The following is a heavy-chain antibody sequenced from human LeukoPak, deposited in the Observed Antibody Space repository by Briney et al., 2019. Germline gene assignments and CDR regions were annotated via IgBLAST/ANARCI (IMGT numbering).Heavy chain of an antibody. CDR2: ISGSGGST. V-gene: IGHV3-23*01. Sequence: GGSLRLSCAASGFTFSSYAVSWVRQAPGKGLEWVSAISGSGGSTYYADSVKGRFTISRDNSKNTLYLQMNSLRAEDTAVYYCASLTRYCGGDCYYYWGQGTLVTVSS. J-gene: IGHJ4*02. D-gene: IGHD2-21*02. CDR3: ASLTRYCGGDCYYY. CDR1: GFTFSSYA.